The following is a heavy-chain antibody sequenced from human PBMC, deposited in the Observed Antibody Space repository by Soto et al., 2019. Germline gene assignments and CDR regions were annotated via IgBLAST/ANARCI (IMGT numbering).Heavy chain of an antibody. V-gene: IGHV3-23*01. CDR2: ISGSGGST. D-gene: IGHD3-22*01. CDR3: AKEMTSGYYLFDY. J-gene: IGHJ4*02. CDR1: GFTFSSYA. Sequence: GGSLRLSCAASGFTFSSYAMSWVRQAPGKGLEWVSAISGSGGSTYYAGSVKGRFTISRDNSKNTVYLQMNSLRAEDAAVYYCAKEMTSGYYLFDYWGQGTLVTVSS.